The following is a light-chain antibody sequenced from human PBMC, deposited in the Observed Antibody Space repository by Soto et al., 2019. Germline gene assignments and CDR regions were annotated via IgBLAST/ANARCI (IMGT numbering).Light chain of an antibody. CDR3: AAWDDSLKAVL. CDR1: GSNIGANT. CDR2: NSN. J-gene: IGLJ3*02. V-gene: IGLV1-44*01. Sequence: QSVLTQPPSASGTPGQRVSISCSGSGSNIGANTVQWYQQSPGSAPKLLIFNSNQRPSGVPDRFSGSKSDTSASLAISGLQSEDEAHYYCAAWDDSLKAVLFGGGTKVTVL.